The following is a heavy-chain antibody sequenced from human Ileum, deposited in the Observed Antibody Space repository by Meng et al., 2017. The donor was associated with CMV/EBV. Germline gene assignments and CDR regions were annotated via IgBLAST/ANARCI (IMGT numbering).Heavy chain of an antibody. Sequence: CTVSGGSISRGGYYWSWIRQHPGKGLEWIGYIYYSGSTYYTPSLKSRVTISVDTSKNQFSLKLSSVTAADTAVYYCARGALMTTIDYWGQGTLVTVSS. CDR1: GGSISRGGYY. CDR2: IYYSGST. J-gene: IGHJ4*02. D-gene: IGHD4-17*01. CDR3: ARGALMTTIDY. V-gene: IGHV4-31*03.